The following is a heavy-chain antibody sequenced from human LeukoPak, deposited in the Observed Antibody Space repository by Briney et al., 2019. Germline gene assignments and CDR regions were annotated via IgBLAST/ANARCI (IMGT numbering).Heavy chain of an antibody. CDR3: ARPRGYCSGGSCYSSFDY. J-gene: IGHJ4*02. D-gene: IGHD2-15*01. V-gene: IGHV1-3*01. CDR2: MNAGNGNT. CDR1: GYTFTSYA. Sequence: EASVKVSCKASGYTFTSYAMHWVRQAPGQRLEWMGWMNAGNGNTKYSQKFQGRVTITRDTSASTAYMELSSLRSEDTAVYYCARPRGYCSGGSCYSSFDYWGRGTLVTVSS.